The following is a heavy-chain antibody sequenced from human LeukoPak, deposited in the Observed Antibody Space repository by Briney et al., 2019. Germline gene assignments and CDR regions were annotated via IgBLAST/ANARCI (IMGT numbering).Heavy chain of an antibody. V-gene: IGHV3-64*01. CDR1: GFTFSSYA. J-gene: IGHJ4*02. Sequence: GGSLRLSCAASGFTFSSYAMHWVRQAPGKGLEFVSGISSDGDRTYYVSSVRGRFIISRGNSKNTLDLQMGSLGGDDMAVYYCARGGRSGSHDKFDYWGQGTLVTVSS. CDR3: ARGGRSGSHDKFDY. D-gene: IGHD1-26*01. CDR2: ISSDGDRT.